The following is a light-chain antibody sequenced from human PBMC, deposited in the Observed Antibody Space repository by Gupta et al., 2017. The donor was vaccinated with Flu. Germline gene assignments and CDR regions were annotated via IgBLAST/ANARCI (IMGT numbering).Light chain of an antibody. Sequence: TISCTGNRSDLGTYNRVSWYQKPPGTSPKLIIFEISNRPAGVPERFSGSRSGNTASLTISGLQAEDDADYYCSLDTRSSTWVFGGGTQLTVL. CDR2: EIS. CDR1: RSDLGTYNR. CDR3: SLDTRSSTWV. J-gene: IGLJ3*02. V-gene: IGLV2-18*01.